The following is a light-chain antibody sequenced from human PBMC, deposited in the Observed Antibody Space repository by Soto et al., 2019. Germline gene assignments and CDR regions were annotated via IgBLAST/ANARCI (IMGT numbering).Light chain of an antibody. V-gene: IGKV3-15*01. CDR3: QQYNNWSWT. CDR1: QSVSSN. J-gene: IGKJ1*01. Sequence: ELVMTQSPAPLSVSPGARATLSCRASQSVSSNLAWYQQKPVQAPRLLIYGASTRATGIPARFSGSGSGSEFTLSISSLQSEDCAVYDCQQYNNWSWTFGQGTKVEIK. CDR2: GAS.